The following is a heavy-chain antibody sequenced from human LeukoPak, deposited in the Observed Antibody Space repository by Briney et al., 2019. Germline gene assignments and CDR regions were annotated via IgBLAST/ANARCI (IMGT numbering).Heavy chain of an antibody. V-gene: IGHV3-7*01. Sequence: PGGSLRLSCAASGFTFSSYWMSWVRQAPGKGLEWVANIKQDGSEKYYVDSVKGRFTISRDNAKNSLYLQMNSLRAEDTAVYYCARDVNGPIISYYYYYMDVWGKGTTVTVSS. CDR1: GFTFSSYW. J-gene: IGHJ6*03. D-gene: IGHD4-17*01. CDR3: ARDVNGPIISYYYYYMDV. CDR2: IKQDGSEK.